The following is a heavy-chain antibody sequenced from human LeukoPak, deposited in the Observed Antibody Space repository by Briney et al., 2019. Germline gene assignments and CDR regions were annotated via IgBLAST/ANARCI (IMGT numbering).Heavy chain of an antibody. J-gene: IGHJ3*02. CDR3: AREGDIVVVPGAFDI. D-gene: IGHD2-2*01. V-gene: IGHV1-3*02. Sequence: ASVKVSFKASGYTFNSYAIHWVRQAPGQRLEWMGWSNVGNGNTKYSQEFQGRVTITRDTSASTVYMELSSLRSEDMAVYYCAREGDIVVVPGAFDIWGQGTMVTVSS. CDR2: SNVGNGNT. CDR1: GYTFNSYA.